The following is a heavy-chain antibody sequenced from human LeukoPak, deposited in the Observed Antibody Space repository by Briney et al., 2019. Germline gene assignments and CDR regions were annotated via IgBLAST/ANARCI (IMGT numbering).Heavy chain of an antibody. J-gene: IGHJ4*02. D-gene: IGHD3-9*01. CDR2: IWYDGSNK. V-gene: IGHV3-33*01. CDR1: GFTFSSSG. CDR3: ARTFDWSY. Sequence: GGSLRLSCAASGFTFSSSGMHWVRQAPGKGLEWVAVIWYDGSNKYYADSVKGRFTISRDNSKNTLYLQMNSLRAKGTAGYYCARTFDWSYWGQGTLVTVSS.